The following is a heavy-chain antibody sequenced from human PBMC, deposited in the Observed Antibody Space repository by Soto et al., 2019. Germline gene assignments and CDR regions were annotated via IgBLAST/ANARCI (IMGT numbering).Heavy chain of an antibody. J-gene: IGHJ5*02. CDR3: ARVVPGAEAWFGP. D-gene: IGHD2-2*01. CDR1: GYTLTGYY. V-gene: IGHV1-2*02. CDR2: ISLYSDGT. Sequence: VTSVKVSCKASGYTLTGYYMHWVRQAPGQPLEWLGWISLYSDGTNYAQKFQGRVSMTTDTSTTTAYMELRSLRSDDTAAYYCARVVPGAEAWFGPWGQGTLVTVSS.